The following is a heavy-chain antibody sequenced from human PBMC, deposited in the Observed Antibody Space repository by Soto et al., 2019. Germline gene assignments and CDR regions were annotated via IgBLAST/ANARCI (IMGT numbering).Heavy chain of an antibody. D-gene: IGHD2-2*01. CDR3: ASSTTASYCSSTSCYGHHAFDI. J-gene: IGHJ3*02. Sequence: QVQLVQSGAEVKKPGASVKVSCKASGYTFTGYYMHWVRQAPGQGLEWMGWINPNSGGTNYAQKFQGWVTMTRDTSISTAYMELSRLRSDDTAVYYCASSTTASYCSSTSCYGHHAFDIWGQGTMVTVSS. V-gene: IGHV1-2*04. CDR2: INPNSGGT. CDR1: GYTFTGYY.